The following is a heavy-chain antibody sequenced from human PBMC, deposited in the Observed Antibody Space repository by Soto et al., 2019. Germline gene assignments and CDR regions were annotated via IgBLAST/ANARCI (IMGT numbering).Heavy chain of an antibody. Sequence: QVQLVQSGAEVKKPGSSVKVSCKASGGTFSSYTISWVRQAPGQGLEWMGRIIPILGIANYAQKFQGRVTITADKSTSTAYRELSSLRSEDTAVYYCARSSDSSGYYSDYWGQGTLVTVSS. D-gene: IGHD3-22*01. J-gene: IGHJ4*02. CDR1: GGTFSSYT. V-gene: IGHV1-69*02. CDR2: IIPILGIA. CDR3: ARSSDSSGYYSDY.